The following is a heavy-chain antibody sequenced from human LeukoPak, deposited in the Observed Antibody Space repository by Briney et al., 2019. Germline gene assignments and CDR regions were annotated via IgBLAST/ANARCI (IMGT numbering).Heavy chain of an antibody. Sequence: ASVKVSCKASGYTFTGYYMHWVRQAPGQGLEWMGWINPNSGGTNYAQKFQGRVTMTRDTSTSTVYMELSSLRSEDTAVYYCARDPPGGYDSTGYYFDYWGQGTLVTVSS. D-gene: IGHD3-22*01. J-gene: IGHJ4*02. V-gene: IGHV1-2*02. CDR1: GYTFTGYY. CDR3: ARDPPGGYDSTGYYFDY. CDR2: INPNSGGT.